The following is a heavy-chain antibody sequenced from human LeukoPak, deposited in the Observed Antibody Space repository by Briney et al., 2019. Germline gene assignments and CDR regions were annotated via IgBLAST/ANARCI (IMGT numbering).Heavy chain of an antibody. CDR1: GYTFTGYY. Sequence: ASVKVSCKASGYTFTGYYMHWVLQAPGQGLEWMGWINPNSGGTNYAQKFQGRVTMTRDTSISTAYMELSRLRSDDTAVYYCARESRGDIVVVPAAPDRTILGGLDYWGQGTLVTVSS. D-gene: IGHD2-2*01. V-gene: IGHV1-2*02. CDR3: ARESRGDIVVVPAAPDRTILGGLDY. J-gene: IGHJ4*02. CDR2: INPNSGGT.